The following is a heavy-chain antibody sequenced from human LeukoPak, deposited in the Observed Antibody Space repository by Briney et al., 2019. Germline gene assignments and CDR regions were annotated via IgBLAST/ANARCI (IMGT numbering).Heavy chain of an antibody. CDR3: ARYVGNYFEYFDY. Sequence: PGGPLRLSCAASEFSFRSYEMNWVRQAPGKGLEWVSYISSGGSSIYYADSVKGRFTISRDNAKNSLYLQMNSLRAKDTAVYYCARYVGNYFEYFDYWGQGALVTVSS. J-gene: IGHJ4*02. CDR2: ISSGGSSI. CDR1: EFSFRSYE. V-gene: IGHV3-48*03. D-gene: IGHD1-7*01.